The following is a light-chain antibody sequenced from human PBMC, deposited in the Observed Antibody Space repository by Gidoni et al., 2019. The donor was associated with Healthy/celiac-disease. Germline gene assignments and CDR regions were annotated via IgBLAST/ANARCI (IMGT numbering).Light chain of an antibody. CDR3: QAWDSSTAMV. CDR1: KLGDKY. J-gene: IGLJ2*01. CDR2: QDS. Sequence: SYELTQPPPVSVSPGQTASITCSGDKLGDKYACWYQQTPGQSPVLVIYQDSKRPSGIPERFSGSNSGNTATLTISGTQAMDEADYYCQAWDSSTAMVFGGGTKLTVL. V-gene: IGLV3-1*01.